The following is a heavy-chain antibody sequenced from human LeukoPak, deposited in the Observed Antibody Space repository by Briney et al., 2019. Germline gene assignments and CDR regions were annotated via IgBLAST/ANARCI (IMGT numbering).Heavy chain of an antibody. J-gene: IGHJ4*02. V-gene: IGHV4-30-4*08. Sequence: PSQTLPLTCTVSGGSISSGDYYWSWIRQPPGKGLEWIGYIYYSGSTYYNPSLKSRVTISVDTSKNQFSLKLSSVTAADTAVYYCARAEMATIPLFDYWGQGTLVTVSS. CDR3: ARAEMATIPLFDY. D-gene: IGHD5-24*01. CDR1: GGSISSGDYY. CDR2: IYYSGST.